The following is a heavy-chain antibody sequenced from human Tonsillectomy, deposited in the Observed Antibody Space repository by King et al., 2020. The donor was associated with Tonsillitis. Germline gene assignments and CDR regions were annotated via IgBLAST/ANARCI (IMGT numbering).Heavy chain of an antibody. CDR1: GGTFNNYG. CDR2: SIPIFGAI. J-gene: IGHJ6*02. CDR3: ARRGIINYGMDV. D-gene: IGHD2-15*01. V-gene: IGHV1-69*12. Sequence: VQLVQSWAEVKKPGSSLKVSCKASGGTFNNYGISWVRQAPGQGLEWIGGSIPIFGAINYPQKFQGRVTSTADGSTRTAYMELSSLRSDDTAVYYCARRGIINYGMDVWGQGTTVIVSS.